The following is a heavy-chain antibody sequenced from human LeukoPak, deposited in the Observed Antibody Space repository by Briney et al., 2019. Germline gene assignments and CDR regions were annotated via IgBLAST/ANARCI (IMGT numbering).Heavy chain of an antibody. CDR3: AKDPGYGSGSYYPELDS. Sequence: GGSLSFSCAASGLTFNDYSMSWVRRVPGRGLDWVPAIMGSGGSTYYADSVKGRCSISRDDSKSTLYLQLHSLRAEDTAIYYCAKDPGYGSGSYYPELDSWGQGTLVAVSS. D-gene: IGHD3-10*01. CDR1: GLTFNDYS. CDR2: IMGSGGST. V-gene: IGHV3-23*01. J-gene: IGHJ4*02.